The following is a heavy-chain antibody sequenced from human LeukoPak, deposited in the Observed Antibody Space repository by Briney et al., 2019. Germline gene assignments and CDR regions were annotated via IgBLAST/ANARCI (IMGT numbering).Heavy chain of an antibody. V-gene: IGHV1-69*01. Sequence: GASVKVSCKASGGTFSSSGISWVRQAPGQGLEWMGGIIAMIGTPNYAQKFQGRVTITADESTSTAYMELSSLRSEDTAVYYCASHCRSTSCYADYYYMDVWGKGTTVTVSS. D-gene: IGHD2-2*01. CDR3: ASHCRSTSCYADYYYMDV. CDR1: GGTFSSSG. CDR2: IIAMIGTP. J-gene: IGHJ6*03.